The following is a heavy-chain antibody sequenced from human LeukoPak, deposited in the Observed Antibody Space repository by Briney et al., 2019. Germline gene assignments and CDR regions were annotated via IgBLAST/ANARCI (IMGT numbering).Heavy chain of an antibody. CDR2: IRYDGSNK. CDR3: GKVRDRITMVRGVSYMDV. Sequence: GGSLRLSCAASGFTFSSYGMHWVRQAPGKGLEWVAFIRYDGSNKYYADSVKGRFTISRDNSKNTLYLQMNSLRAEDTGVYYCGKVRDRITMVRGVSYMDVWGKGTTGTISS. CDR1: GFTFSSYG. D-gene: IGHD3-10*01. J-gene: IGHJ6*03. V-gene: IGHV3-30*02.